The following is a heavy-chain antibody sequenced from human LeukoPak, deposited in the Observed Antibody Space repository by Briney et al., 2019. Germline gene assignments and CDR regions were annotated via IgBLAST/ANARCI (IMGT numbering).Heavy chain of an antibody. CDR2: IIPIFGTA. D-gene: IGHD2-2*01. CDR1: GGTFSSYA. Sequence: ASAKVSCKASGGTFSSYAISWVRQAPGQGLEWMGGIIPIFGTANYAQKFQGRVTITADESTSTAYMELSSLRSEDTAVYYCASMEHSPPRNDCSSTSCLSYYYYGMDVWGKGTTVTVSS. J-gene: IGHJ6*04. CDR3: ASMEHSPPRNDCSSTSCLSYYYYGMDV. V-gene: IGHV1-69*13.